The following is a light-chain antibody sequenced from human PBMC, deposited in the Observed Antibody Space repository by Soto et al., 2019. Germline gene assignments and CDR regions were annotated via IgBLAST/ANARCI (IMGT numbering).Light chain of an antibody. V-gene: IGKV3-15*01. Sequence: EVVMTQSPATLSVSPGERATLSCRASQSVSSNLAWYQQKPGLAPRLLIYGASTRATGVPARFSGSGSGTEFTLTISSLQSEDFAVYYCQNYNTWPPIFTFGPGTKVDIK. J-gene: IGKJ3*01. CDR1: QSVSSN. CDR3: QNYNTWPPIFT. CDR2: GAS.